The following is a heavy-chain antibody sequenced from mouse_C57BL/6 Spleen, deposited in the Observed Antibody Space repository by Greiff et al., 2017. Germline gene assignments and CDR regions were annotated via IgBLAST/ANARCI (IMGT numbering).Heavy chain of an antibody. CDR2: ISDGGSYT. Sequence: DVMLVESGGGLVKPGGSLKLSCAASGFTFSSYAMSWVRQTPEKRLEWVATISDGGSYTYYPDNVKGRFTISRDNAKNNLYLRMSHLKSADTAMYDCAREVPSPWFAYWGQGTLVTVSA. CDR3: AREVPSPWFAY. V-gene: IGHV5-4*01. CDR1: GFTFSSYA. J-gene: IGHJ3*01.